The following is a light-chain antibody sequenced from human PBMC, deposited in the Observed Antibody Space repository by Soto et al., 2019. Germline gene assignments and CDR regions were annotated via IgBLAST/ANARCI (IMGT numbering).Light chain of an antibody. CDR1: STDVGRYNY. V-gene: IGLV2-14*01. J-gene: IGLJ1*01. CDR3: SSFTSSDSYV. CDR2: EVS. Sequence: QSVLTQPASVSGSPGQSITISCTGTSTDVGRYNYVSWYQQHPGKVPKLIIYEVSRRPSGVSHRFSGSKSGNTASLTISGLQAEDEADFYCSSFTSSDSYVFGSGPKVTVL.